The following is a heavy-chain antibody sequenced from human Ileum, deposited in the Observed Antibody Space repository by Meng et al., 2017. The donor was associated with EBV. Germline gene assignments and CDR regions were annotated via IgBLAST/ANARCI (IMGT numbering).Heavy chain of an antibody. V-gene: IGHV1-18*01. CDR1: GNTFTSYG. J-gene: IGHJ5*02. CDR3: AREYPGQFDP. Sequence: HGQLVKSGADVKKHGDSVKVSCNVSGNTFTSYGISWVRHAPGQGLEWMGWISAYNGNTNYAQKLQGRVTMTTDTSTSTAEMELRSLRSDDTAVYYCAREYPGQFDPWGQGTLVTVSS. CDR2: ISAYNGNT.